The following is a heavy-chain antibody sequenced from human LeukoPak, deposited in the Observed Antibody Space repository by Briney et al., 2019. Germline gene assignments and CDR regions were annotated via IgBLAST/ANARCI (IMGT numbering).Heavy chain of an antibody. D-gene: IGHD2-2*01. CDR2: IKQDGSEK. V-gene: IGHV3-7*01. J-gene: IGHJ4*02. Sequence: PGGSLRLSCAASGFTFSSYWMSWVRQAPGKGLEWVANIKQDGSEKYYVDSVEGRFTISRDNAKNSLYLQMNSLRAEDTAVYYCARESEVPAAIHFDYWGQGTLVTVSS. CDR1: GFTFSSYW. CDR3: ARESEVPAAIHFDY.